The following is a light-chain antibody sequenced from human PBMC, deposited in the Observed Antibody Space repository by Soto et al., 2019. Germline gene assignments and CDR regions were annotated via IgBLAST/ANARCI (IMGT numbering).Light chain of an antibody. J-gene: IGLJ2*01. Sequence: QSVLTQPASVSGSPGQSITISCTGTSSDVGSYNYVSWYQQHPGKAPKLMIYDVSNRPSGVSNRFSGSKSGNTASLTISGLQAEDEADYYCSSYTSSSTLAIAGGTKLTVL. CDR2: DVS. CDR3: SSYTSSSTLA. V-gene: IGLV2-14*01. CDR1: SSDVGSYNY.